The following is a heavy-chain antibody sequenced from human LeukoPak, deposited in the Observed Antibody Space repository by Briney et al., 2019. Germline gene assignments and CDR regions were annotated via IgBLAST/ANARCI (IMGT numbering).Heavy chain of an antibody. J-gene: IGHJ3*02. CDR1: GFTFSSYA. Sequence: PGRSLGLSCAASGFTFSSYAMHWVRQAPGKGLEWVAVISCDGSNKYYADSVKGRFTISRDNSKNTLYLQMNSLRAEDTAVYYCAREVSEVVNDAFDIWGQGTMVTVSS. V-gene: IGHV3-30*01. CDR3: AREVSEVVNDAFDI. D-gene: IGHD3-22*01. CDR2: ISCDGSNK.